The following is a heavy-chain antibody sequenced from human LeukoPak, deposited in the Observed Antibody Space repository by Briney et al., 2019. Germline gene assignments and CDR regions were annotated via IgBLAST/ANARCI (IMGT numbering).Heavy chain of an antibody. V-gene: IGHV3-30*02. CDR1: GFTFSSYA. D-gene: IGHD3-22*01. J-gene: IGHJ4*02. CDR2: IQYDGTNK. CDR3: AKDGIFFHYYDSSGYSHLDS. Sequence: GGSLRLSCAASGFTFSSYAMQWVRQAPGKGLEWVALIQYDGTNKYYADSVKGRFTISRDNSKNTLYLQMNSLRAEDTAVYYCAKDGIFFHYYDSSGYSHLDSWGQGTLVTASS.